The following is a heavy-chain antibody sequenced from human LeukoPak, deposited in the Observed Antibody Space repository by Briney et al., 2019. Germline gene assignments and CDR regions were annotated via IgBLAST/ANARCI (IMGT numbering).Heavy chain of an antibody. CDR1: SYSISSGYY. Sequence: SETLSLTCTVSSYSISSGYYWGWIRQPPGKGLEWIGSIYHSGSTYYNPSLKSRVTITVDTSKNQFSLKLNSVTAADMAVYYCARVPHGETIFGVVLYWFDPWGQGILVTVSS. D-gene: IGHD3-3*01. CDR2: IYHSGST. V-gene: IGHV4-38-2*02. CDR3: ARVPHGETIFGVVLYWFDP. J-gene: IGHJ5*02.